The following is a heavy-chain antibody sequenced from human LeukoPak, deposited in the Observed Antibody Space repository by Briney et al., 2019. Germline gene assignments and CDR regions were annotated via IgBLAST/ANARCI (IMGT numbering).Heavy chain of an antibody. Sequence: PSETLSLTCTVSGGSISSSSYYWGWIRQPPGKGLEWIGSIYYSGSTFYNPSLKSRVTISVDTSKNQFSLRLTSVTAADTAVYFCARQTGSGLFILPGGQGTLVTVSS. CDR2: IYYSGST. CDR3: ARQTGSGLFILP. J-gene: IGHJ4*02. CDR1: GGSISSSSYY. D-gene: IGHD3/OR15-3a*01. V-gene: IGHV4-39*01.